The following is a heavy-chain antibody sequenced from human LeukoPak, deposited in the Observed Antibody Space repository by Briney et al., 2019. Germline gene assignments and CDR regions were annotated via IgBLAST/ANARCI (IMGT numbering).Heavy chain of an antibody. CDR2: IYWDDDK. CDR3: ARADLVVVTAPGWFDP. Sequence: GSGPTLVNPTQTLTLTCTFSGFSLSTRGVGVGWIRQAPGKALEWLGTIYWDDDKRYSPSLKKRLTIMKDTSKNQVVLTMTNMDTVDTATYYCARADLVVVTAPGWFDPWGQGTLVTVSS. V-gene: IGHV2-5*02. CDR1: GFSLSTRGVG. J-gene: IGHJ5*02. D-gene: IGHD2-21*02.